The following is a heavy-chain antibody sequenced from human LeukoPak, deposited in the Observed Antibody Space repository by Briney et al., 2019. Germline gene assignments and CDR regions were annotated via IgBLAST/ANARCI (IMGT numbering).Heavy chain of an antibody. CDR1: GFTISRYA. CDR3: ASGAVAGTSFF. Sequence: GGSLKLFGAASGFTISRYAMSWVRQAPGKGLEWVSAISGSGGSTYYADSVKGRFTISRDNSKNTLYLQMNSLRAEDTAVYYCASGAVAGTSFFWGQGTLVTVSS. V-gene: IGHV3-23*01. J-gene: IGHJ4*02. D-gene: IGHD6-19*01. CDR2: ISGSGGST.